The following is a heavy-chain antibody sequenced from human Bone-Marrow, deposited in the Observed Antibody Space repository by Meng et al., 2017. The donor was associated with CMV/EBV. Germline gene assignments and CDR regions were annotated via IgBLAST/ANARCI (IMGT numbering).Heavy chain of an antibody. CDR2: IRYDGKNK. V-gene: IGHV3-30*02. Sequence: GGSLRLSCAASGFTFNSYAMSWVRQAPGKGLEWVAFIRYDGKNKYYADSVKGRFTISRDNSKNTLYLQMNSLRAEDTAVYYCAKAEGYRYGNYYYYGMDVWGQGTTVTVSS. D-gene: IGHD5-18*01. J-gene: IGHJ6*02. CDR3: AKAEGYRYGNYYYYGMDV. CDR1: GFTFNSYA.